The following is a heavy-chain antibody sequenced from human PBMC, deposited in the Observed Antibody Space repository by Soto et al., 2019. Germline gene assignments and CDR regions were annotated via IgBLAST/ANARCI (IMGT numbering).Heavy chain of an antibody. CDR1: GGSISSGGYY. Sequence: SETLSLTCTVSGGSISSGGYYWSWIRQHPXKGLEWIGYIYYSGSTYYNPSLKSRVTISVDTSKNQFSLKLSSVTAADTAVYYCARDDATCSSTSCYPYYGMDVWGQGSTVTVYS. D-gene: IGHD2-2*01. V-gene: IGHV4-31*03. J-gene: IGHJ6*02. CDR2: IYYSGST. CDR3: ARDDATCSSTSCYPYYGMDV.